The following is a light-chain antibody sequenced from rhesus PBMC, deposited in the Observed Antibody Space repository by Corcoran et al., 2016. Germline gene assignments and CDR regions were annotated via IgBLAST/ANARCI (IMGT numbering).Light chain of an antibody. Sequence: DIQMPQSPSSLSASVGDTVTITCRASQGISSYLNWFQQKPGKAPKPLIYAASSLESGVPPRFSGSGSGTEFTLTISSLQPEDFAAYYCLQHNSYPYSFGQGTKVEIK. V-gene: IGKV1-28*01. CDR1: QGISSY. J-gene: IGKJ2*01. CDR3: LQHNSYPYS. CDR2: AAS.